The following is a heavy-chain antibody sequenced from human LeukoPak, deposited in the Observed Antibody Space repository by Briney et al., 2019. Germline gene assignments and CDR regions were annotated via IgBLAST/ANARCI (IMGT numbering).Heavy chain of an antibody. J-gene: IGHJ4*02. D-gene: IGHD3-22*01. CDR1: GGSISTYY. V-gene: IGHV4-59*01. CDR3: ARVRRQSYYYDSSGYSFDY. CDR2: IYYSGST. Sequence: KTSETLSLTCTVSGGSISTYYWSWIRQPPGKELEWIGYIYYSGSTNYNPSLKSRVTISVDTSKNQFSLKLSSVTAADTAVYYCARVRRQSYYYDSSGYSFDYWGQGTLVTVSS.